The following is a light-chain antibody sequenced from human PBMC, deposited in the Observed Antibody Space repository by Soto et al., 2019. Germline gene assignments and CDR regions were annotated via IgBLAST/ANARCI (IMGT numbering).Light chain of an antibody. CDR3: QQYNSYSGT. J-gene: IGKJ1*01. CDR1: QSVTSSY. Sequence: EIVLTQSPGTLSLSPGERATLSCRATQSVTSSYLAWYQHKPGQAPRLLIYAASSRATGIPDRFSGSGSGTDFTLTISSLQPDDFATYYCQQYNSYSGTFGQGTKVDIK. CDR2: AAS. V-gene: IGKV3-20*01.